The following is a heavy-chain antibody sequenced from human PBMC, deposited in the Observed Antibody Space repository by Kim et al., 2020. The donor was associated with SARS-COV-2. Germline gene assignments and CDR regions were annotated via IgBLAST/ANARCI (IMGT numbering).Heavy chain of an antibody. D-gene: IGHD3-10*01. Sequence: GRFTISRDNSKNTLYLQINRLRDEDTAVYYCAKVAGYYYGSGELGAFDSWGQGTMVTVSS. CDR3: AKVAGYYYGSGELGAFDS. J-gene: IGHJ3*02. V-gene: IGHV3-23*01.